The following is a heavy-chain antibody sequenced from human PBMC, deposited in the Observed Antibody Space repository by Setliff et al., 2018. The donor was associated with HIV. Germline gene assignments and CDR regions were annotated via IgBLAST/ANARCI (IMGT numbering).Heavy chain of an antibody. CDR1: GYSINTAYY. J-gene: IGHJ3*02. D-gene: IGHD3-10*02. Sequence: SETLSLTCSVSGYSINTAYYWGWIRQSPGKGLEWIGGFHHSGSTHYNPSLKSRVTISGQTSNNQFSLQLTSVTAADTAVYYCAKVFVFGIDAFDIWGQGTMVTV. CDR3: AKVFVFGIDAFDI. V-gene: IGHV4-38-2*02. CDR2: FHHSGST.